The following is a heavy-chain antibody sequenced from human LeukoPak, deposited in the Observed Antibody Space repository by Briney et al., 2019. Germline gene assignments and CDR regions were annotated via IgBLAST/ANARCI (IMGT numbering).Heavy chain of an antibody. V-gene: IGHV1-24*01. CDR1: GYTLTELS. D-gene: IGHD6-19*01. J-gene: IGHJ5*02. CDR3: ATVRGQWLVLGNWFDP. CDR2: FDPADGET. Sequence: ASVKVSCKFSGYTLTELSMHWVRQAPGKGLEWMGGFDPADGETMYAQKFQGRVTMTEDTSTDTAYSDLLSLRLRDTDMYYCATVRGQWLVLGNWFDPWGPGTLVTVSS.